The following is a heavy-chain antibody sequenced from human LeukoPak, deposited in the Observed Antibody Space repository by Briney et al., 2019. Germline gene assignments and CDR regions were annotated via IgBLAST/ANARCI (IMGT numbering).Heavy chain of an antibody. J-gene: IGHJ4*02. D-gene: IGHD2/OR15-2a*01. CDR3: AKDFFLSY. V-gene: IGHV3-23*01. Sequence: PGGSLRLSCIASGFTFSNYAMTWVRQAPGKGLEWVSSISGSGGTTYYADSVKGRFTISRDNSKNTLYLQRSSLRVEDTAVYYCAKDFFLSYWGQGTLVTVSS. CDR1: GFTFSNYA. CDR2: ISGSGGTT.